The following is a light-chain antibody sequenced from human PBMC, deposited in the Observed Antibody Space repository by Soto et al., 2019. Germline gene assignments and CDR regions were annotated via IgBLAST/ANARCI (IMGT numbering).Light chain of an antibody. V-gene: IGLV2-8*01. CDR1: SSDVGGYNY. CDR3: SSYAGSYNVV. CDR2: EVN. J-gene: IGLJ2*01. Sequence: QSALTQPPSASGSPGQSVTISCTGTSSDVGGYNYVSWYQHHPGQAPKLMIYEVNKRPSGVPDRFSGSKSGNTASLTVSGLQSEDEADYHCSSYAGSYNVVFGGGTKVTVL.